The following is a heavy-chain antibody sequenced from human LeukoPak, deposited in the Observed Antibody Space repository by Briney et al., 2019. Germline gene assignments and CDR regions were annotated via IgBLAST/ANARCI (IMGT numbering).Heavy chain of an antibody. CDR2: VSGSGDST. J-gene: IGHJ4*02. V-gene: IGHV3-23*01. Sequence: GGSRTLPCAATGSTLRICAVSWAPQATGEGRESVSGVSGSGDSTYYADYVKCRFTIYRDNSNKPLYLLMNSLRAEDTYVYYCAKYMSSGQWGQGTLVTVSS. D-gene: IGHD6-19*01. CDR3: AKYMSSGQ. CDR1: GSTLRICA.